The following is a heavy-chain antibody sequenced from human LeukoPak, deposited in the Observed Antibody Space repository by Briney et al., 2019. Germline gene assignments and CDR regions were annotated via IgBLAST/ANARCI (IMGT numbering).Heavy chain of an antibody. J-gene: IGHJ5*02. CDR2: INPNSGGT. CDR3: ARALTTSDYYDILTGYYSLSPFDP. Sequence: GASVKVSCKASGYTFTGYYMHWVRQAPGQGLEWMGWINPNSGGTNYAQKFQGRVTMTRDTSISTAYMELSRLRSDDTAVYYCARALTTSDYYDILTGYYSLSPFDPWGQGTLVTVSS. D-gene: IGHD3-9*01. CDR1: GYTFTGYY. V-gene: IGHV1-2*02.